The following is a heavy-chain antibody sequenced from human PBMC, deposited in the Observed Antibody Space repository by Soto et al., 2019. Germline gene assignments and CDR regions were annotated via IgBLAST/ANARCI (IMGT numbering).Heavy chain of an antibody. CDR2: INPNSGDT. CDR1: GYTFTAYY. Sequence: QVQLVQSGAEVKKLGASVKVSCKASGYTFTAYYIHWVRQAPGQGLEWVGWINPNSGDTNYAQRFQGWVTMTGDTSVSTAYMYMTSLRYDDTAVDYFAMGGYTYGYGLDYWGQGTLVTVSS. CDR3: AMGGYTYGYGLDY. V-gene: IGHV1-2*04. D-gene: IGHD5-18*01. J-gene: IGHJ4*02.